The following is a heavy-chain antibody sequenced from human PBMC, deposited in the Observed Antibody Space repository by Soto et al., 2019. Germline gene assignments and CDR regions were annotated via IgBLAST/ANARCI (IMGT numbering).Heavy chain of an antibody. CDR3: ASSTGSSTSCYFGGDHYLFDY. CDR2: IYYSGSN. D-gene: IGHD2-2*01. V-gene: IGHV4-31*03. Sequence: SETLSLTCTVSGGSISSGGYYWGWIRQHTGKGLEWIGYIYYSGSNYYNPSLKSRVTISVDTTKNQYSRKLSPVTAADTADDYCASSTGSSTSCYFGGDHYLFDYWGQGTLVTVS. J-gene: IGHJ4*02. CDR1: GGSISSGGYY.